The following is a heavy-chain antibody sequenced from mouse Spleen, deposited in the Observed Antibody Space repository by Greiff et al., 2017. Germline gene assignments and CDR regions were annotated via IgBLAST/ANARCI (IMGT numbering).Heavy chain of an antibody. CDR2: ISNLAYSI. D-gene: IGHD1-1*01. Sequence: EVNLVESGGGLVKPGGSLKLSCAASGFTFSDYGMAWVRQAPGKGPEWVAFISNLAYSIYYADTVTGRFTISRENAKNTLYLEMSSLRSEDTAMYYCARLITTVGGYYAMDYWGQGTSVTVSS. CDR1: GFTFSDYG. V-gene: IGHV5-15*02. CDR3: ARLITTVGGYYAMDY. J-gene: IGHJ4*01.